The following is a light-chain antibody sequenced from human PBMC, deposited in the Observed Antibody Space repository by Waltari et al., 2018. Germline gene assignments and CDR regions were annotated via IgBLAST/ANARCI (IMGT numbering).Light chain of an antibody. V-gene: IGLV2-23*01. J-gene: IGLJ1*01. CDR3: CSYAGRPSYV. Sequence: QSALTQPASVSGSPGQSITISFTGTSSDVGSYNLVSWYPQHPGKAPKVMIYEGSKRPSGVSNRFSGSKSGNTASLTISGLQAEDEADYYCCSYAGRPSYVFGTGTKVTVL. CDR1: SSDVGSYNL. CDR2: EGS.